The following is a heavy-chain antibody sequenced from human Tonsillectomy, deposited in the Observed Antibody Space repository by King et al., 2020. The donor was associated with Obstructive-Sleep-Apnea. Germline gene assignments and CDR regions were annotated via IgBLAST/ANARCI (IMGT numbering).Heavy chain of an antibody. CDR2: IIPTLGRT. V-gene: IGHV1-69*01. J-gene: IGHJ4*02. D-gene: IGHD5-18*01. CDR1: GGTFRSFA. Sequence: VQLVESGAEVKKPASSVKVSCKASGGTFRSFAINWVRQAPGQGLEWMGGIIPTLGRTDYAQKFQGRVTITADQATTTIYLELGRLRSDDTAVYYCARVREYTYGGGFWDWGQGPLVTVSS. CDR3: ARVREYTYGGGFWD.